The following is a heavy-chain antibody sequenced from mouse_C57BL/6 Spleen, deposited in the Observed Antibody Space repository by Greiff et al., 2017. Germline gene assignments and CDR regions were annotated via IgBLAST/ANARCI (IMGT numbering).Heavy chain of an antibody. CDR1: GYTFTSYW. J-gene: IGHJ4*01. V-gene: IGHV1-52*01. CDR3: ARLMRLRDAMDY. CDR2: IDPSDSET. D-gene: IGHD3-2*02. Sequence: QVQLKQPGAELVRPGSSVKLSCKASGYTFTSYWMHWVKQRPIQGLEWIGNIDPSDSETHYNQKFKDKATLTVDKSSSTAYMQLSSLTSEDSAVYYCARLMRLRDAMDYWGQGTSVTVSS.